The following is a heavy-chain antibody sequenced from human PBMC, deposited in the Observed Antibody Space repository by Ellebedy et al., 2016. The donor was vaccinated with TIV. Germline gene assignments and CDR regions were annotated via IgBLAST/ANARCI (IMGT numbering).Heavy chain of an antibody. CDR3: ARLHGVAYDY. Sequence: MPSETLSLTCTVSGGSISSYYWSWIRQPPGKGLEWIGYIYYSGSTNYNPSLKSRVTISVDTSKNQFSLKLSSVTAADTAVYYCARLHGVAYDYWGQGTLVTVSS. D-gene: IGHD2-15*01. CDR1: GGSISSYY. CDR2: IYYSGST. J-gene: IGHJ4*02. V-gene: IGHV4-59*08.